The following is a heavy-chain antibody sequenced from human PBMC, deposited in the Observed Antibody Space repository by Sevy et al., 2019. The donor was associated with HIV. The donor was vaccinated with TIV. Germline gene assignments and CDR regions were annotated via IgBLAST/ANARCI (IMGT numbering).Heavy chain of an antibody. J-gene: IGHJ4*02. Sequence: GESLKISCKGSGYSFTSYWIGWVRQMPGKGLEWMGIIYPGDSDTRYSPSFQGQVTISAAKSISTAYLQWSSLKASDTAMYYCARHDPVGYCSSTSCYSGDYWGQGTLVTVSS. V-gene: IGHV5-51*01. CDR3: ARHDPVGYCSSTSCYSGDY. CDR1: GYSFTSYW. CDR2: IYPGDSDT. D-gene: IGHD2-2*02.